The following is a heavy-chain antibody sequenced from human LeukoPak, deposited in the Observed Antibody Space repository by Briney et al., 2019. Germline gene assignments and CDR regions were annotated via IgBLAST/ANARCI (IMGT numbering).Heavy chain of an antibody. J-gene: IGHJ4*02. CDR3: TRGYDTSGWLFDY. V-gene: IGHV3-49*03. CDR2: IRSKAYGGAA. CDR1: GFPFGDYG. Sequence: PGGSPRLSCRTSGFPFGDYGMSWFRQAPGKGLEWVSHIRSKAYGGAAEYVTSVKGRFIISRDDSKSTAHLQMSSLKTEDTAVYFCTRGYDTSGWLFDYWGQGTLVTVSS. D-gene: IGHD6-19*01.